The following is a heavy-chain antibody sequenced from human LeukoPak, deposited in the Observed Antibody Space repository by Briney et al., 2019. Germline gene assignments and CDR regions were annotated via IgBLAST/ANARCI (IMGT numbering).Heavy chain of an antibody. J-gene: IGHJ5*02. V-gene: IGHV3-20*04. D-gene: IGHD3-9*01. CDR2: INWNGGST. Sequence: AGGSLRLSCAASGFTFSSYGMSWVRQAPGKGLEWVSGINWNGGSTGYADSVKGRFTISRDDAKNSLYLQMNSLRAEDTAFYYCARGYYDLLTGYPNWFDPWGQGTLVTVSS. CDR1: GFTFSSYG. CDR3: ARGYYDLLTGYPNWFDP.